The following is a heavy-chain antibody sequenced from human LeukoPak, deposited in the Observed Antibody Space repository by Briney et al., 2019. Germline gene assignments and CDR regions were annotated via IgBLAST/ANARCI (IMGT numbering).Heavy chain of an antibody. D-gene: IGHD2-15*01. CDR1: GGTFSSYA. CDR3: ARVGGYCSGESCFDY. Sequence: SVKVSCKASGGTFSSYAISWVRQAPGQGLEWMGGIIPIFGTANYAQKFQGRVTMTTDTSTSTAYMELRSLRSDDTAVYFCARVGGYCSGESCFDYWGQGTLVTVSS. V-gene: IGHV1-69*05. CDR2: IIPIFGTA. J-gene: IGHJ4*02.